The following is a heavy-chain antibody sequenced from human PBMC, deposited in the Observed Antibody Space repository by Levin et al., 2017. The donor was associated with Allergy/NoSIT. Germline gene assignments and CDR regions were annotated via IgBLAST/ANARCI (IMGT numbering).Heavy chain of an antibody. CDR3: VKAKVLTGFLDY. V-gene: IGHV3-30*18. J-gene: IGHJ4*02. CDR2: ISYGGSDK. Sequence: PGGSLRLSCVASGFTFNAFGMHWVRQAPGKGLELVALISYGGSDKNYADSVKGRFTISRDNSKNTVYLQVDSLKTEDTAVYYCVKAKVLTGFLDYWGQGILVTVSS. D-gene: IGHD3-9*01. CDR1: GFTFNAFG.